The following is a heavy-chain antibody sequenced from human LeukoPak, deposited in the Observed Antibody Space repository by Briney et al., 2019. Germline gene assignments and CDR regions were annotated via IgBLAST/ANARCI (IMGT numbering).Heavy chain of an antibody. V-gene: IGHV4-39*01. CDR2: IYYSGST. CDR1: GGSISSSSYY. Sequence: SETLSLTCTVSGGSISSSSYYWGWIRQPPGKGLEWIGSIYYSGSTYYNPSLKSRVTISVDTSKNQFSLKLSSVTAADTAVYYCARYYGSSGYSLDAFDIWGQGTMVTVSS. D-gene: IGHD3-22*01. J-gene: IGHJ3*02. CDR3: ARYYGSSGYSLDAFDI.